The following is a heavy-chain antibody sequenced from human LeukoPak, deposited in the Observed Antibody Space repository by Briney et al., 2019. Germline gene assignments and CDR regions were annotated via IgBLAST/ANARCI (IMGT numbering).Heavy chain of an antibody. J-gene: IGHJ4*02. D-gene: IGHD6-13*01. V-gene: IGHV1-46*03. Sequence: ASVKVSCKASGYTFTSYYMHWVRQAPGQGLEWMGIINPSGGSTSYAQKFQGRDTMTRDTSTSTVYMELSSLRSEDTAVYYCAREEQQLALDYWGQGTLVTVSS. CDR2: INPSGGST. CDR3: AREEQQLALDY. CDR1: GYTFTSYY.